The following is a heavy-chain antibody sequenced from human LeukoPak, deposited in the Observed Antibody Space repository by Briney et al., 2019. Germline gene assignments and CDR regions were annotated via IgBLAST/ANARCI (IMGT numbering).Heavy chain of an antibody. CDR1: GGSISSSSYY. CDR3: ARALMGYYYDSSDFDY. J-gene: IGHJ4*02. CDR2: IYYSGST. Sequence: SETLSLTCTVSGGSISSSSYYWGWIRQPPGKGLEWIGSIYYSGSTYYNPSLKSRVTISVDTSKNQFSLKLSSVTAADTAVYYCARALMGYYYDSSDFDYWGQGTLVTVSS. D-gene: IGHD3-22*01. V-gene: IGHV4-39*01.